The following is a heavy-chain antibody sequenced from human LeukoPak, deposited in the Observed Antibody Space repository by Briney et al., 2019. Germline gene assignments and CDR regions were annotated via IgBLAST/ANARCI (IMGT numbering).Heavy chain of an antibody. CDR2: ISWNSGSI. CDR3: AKDIGQDIVQHDAFDI. J-gene: IGHJ3*02. CDR1: GFTFDDYA. Sequence: GGSLRLSCAASGFTFDDYAMHWVRQAPGKGLEWVSGISWNSGSIGYADSVKGRFTISRDNAKNSLYLQMNSLRAEDTALYYCAKDIGQDIVQHDAFDIWGQGTMVTVSS. D-gene: IGHD2-8*01. V-gene: IGHV3-9*01.